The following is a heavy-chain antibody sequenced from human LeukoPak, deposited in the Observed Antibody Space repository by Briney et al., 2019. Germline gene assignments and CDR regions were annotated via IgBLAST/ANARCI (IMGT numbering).Heavy chain of an antibody. CDR1: GFPFSTYW. Sequence: PGGSLRLSCAASGFPFSTYWMSWVRQAPGDGLEWVANINKKGNEKYYVDSVKGRFTISRDNAKNSLYLQMNSLRAEDTAVYYCARRDGPIDYWGQGTLVTVSS. CDR3: ARRDGPIDY. D-gene: IGHD5-24*01. J-gene: IGHJ4*02. V-gene: IGHV3-7*03. CDR2: INKKGNEK.